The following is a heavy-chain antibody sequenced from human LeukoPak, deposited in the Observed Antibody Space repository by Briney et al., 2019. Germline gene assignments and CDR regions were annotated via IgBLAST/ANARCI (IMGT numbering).Heavy chain of an antibody. CDR3: ARENRRPCTGTNCSIDY. CDR1: AFTFSNYY. Sequence: GGSLRLSCAASAFTFSNYYMSWVRQTPGKGLDWLSYISSRDDTIYYADSVKGRFTISRDNAKNSLYLQMNSLSAEDTAVYYCARENRRPCTGTNCSIDYWGQRTLVTVSS. V-gene: IGHV3-11*04. CDR2: ISSRDDTI. D-gene: IGHD2-8*02. J-gene: IGHJ4*02.